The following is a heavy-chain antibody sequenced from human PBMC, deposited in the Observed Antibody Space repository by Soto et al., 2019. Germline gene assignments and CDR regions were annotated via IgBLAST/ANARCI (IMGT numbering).Heavy chain of an antibody. D-gene: IGHD6-19*01. Sequence: GGSLRLSGAASGFTFSSYAISWVRQAPWKGLEWVSTISGSGGSTYYADSVKGRFTISRDNSKNTLYLQMNSLRAEDTAVYYCAKTRSGWYRSFDYWGQGTLVPVSP. CDR3: AKTRSGWYRSFDY. CDR2: ISGSGGST. CDR1: GFTFSSYA. J-gene: IGHJ4*02. V-gene: IGHV3-23*01.